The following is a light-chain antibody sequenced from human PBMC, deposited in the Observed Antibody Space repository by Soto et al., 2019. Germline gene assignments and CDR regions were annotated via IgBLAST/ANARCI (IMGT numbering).Light chain of an antibody. V-gene: IGLV2-14*01. CDR2: EVS. Sequence: QSALTQPASVSGSPGQSITISCTGTSSDVGGYNYVSWYQQHPGKAPKLMIYEVSNRPSGVSNRFSGSKSGNTASLTISGLQAEDEAEYYCSSYTSSSTWVVGGGTKLTVL. CDR1: SSDVGGYNY. J-gene: IGLJ3*02. CDR3: SSYTSSSTWV.